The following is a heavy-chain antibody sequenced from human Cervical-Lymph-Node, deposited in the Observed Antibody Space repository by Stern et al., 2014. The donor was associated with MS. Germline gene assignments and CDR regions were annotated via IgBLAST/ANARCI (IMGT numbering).Heavy chain of an antibody. CDR3: AGMVRDDWYFDL. D-gene: IGHD3-10*01. CDR2: FDTEDGET. CDR1: GYTLTELS. V-gene: IGHV1-24*01. Sequence: VQLVQSGAEVKKPGASVKVSCKASGYTLTELSMHWVRQAPGKGLEWMGGFDTEDGETIYAQKFQGRVTMTEDTSTDTAYMELSSLRSEDTAVYYCAGMVRDDWYFDLWGRGTLVTVSS. J-gene: IGHJ2*01.